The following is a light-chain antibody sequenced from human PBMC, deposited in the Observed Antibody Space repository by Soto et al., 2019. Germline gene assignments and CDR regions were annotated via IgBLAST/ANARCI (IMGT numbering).Light chain of an antibody. CDR1: QSINSY. CDR2: SAS. J-gene: IGKJ2*01. V-gene: IGKV1-39*01. CDR3: QQTYTTPYT. Sequence: DIQMTQSPSSLSASVGDRVTVTCRASQSINSYLNWYQQKPGKAPTLLIFSASSLQDGAPSRFSGSGSGTEFSLSISSLQPEDFATYSWQQTYTTPYTFGQGTKLEIK.